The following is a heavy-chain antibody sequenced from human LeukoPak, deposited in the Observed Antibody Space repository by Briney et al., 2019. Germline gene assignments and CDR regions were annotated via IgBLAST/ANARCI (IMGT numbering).Heavy chain of an antibody. J-gene: IGHJ6*02. CDR3: AKHMSDGDYGYYFYYYSMDV. CDR1: GFTFNSYG. Sequence: GGSLRLSCTASGFTFNSYGMSWVRQAPGKGLEWVSGISGSGGRTYYADSVKGRFTVSRDSSKSALYLQMNSLRAEDTAVYFCAKHMSDGDYGYYFYYYSMDVWGQGPRSPSP. CDR2: ISGSGGRT. D-gene: IGHD4-17*01. V-gene: IGHV3-23*01.